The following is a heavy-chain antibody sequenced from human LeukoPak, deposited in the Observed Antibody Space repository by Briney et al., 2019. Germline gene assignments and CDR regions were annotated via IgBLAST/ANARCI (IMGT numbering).Heavy chain of an antibody. Sequence: GSLRLSCTVSGFTVSSNSWSWIRQPPGKGLEWTGYIYYSGSTNYNPSLKSRVTISVGTSKNQVSLKLSSVTAADTAVYYCARADSGRHTVVTPVYWGQGALVTVSS. J-gene: IGHJ4*02. CDR3: ARADSGRHTVVTPVY. CDR2: IYYSGST. V-gene: IGHV4-59*02. D-gene: IGHD4-23*01. CDR1: GFTVSSNS.